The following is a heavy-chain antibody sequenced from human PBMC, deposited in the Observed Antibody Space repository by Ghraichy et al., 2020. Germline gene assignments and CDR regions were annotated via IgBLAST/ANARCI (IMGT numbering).Heavy chain of an antibody. J-gene: IGHJ4*02. CDR1: GFTFDRYA. CDR3: AKEHNYFDSSGP. V-gene: IGHV3-23*01. CDR2: IGGAGSAT. D-gene: IGHD3-22*01. Sequence: GGSLRLSCATSGFTFDRYAMSWFRQAPGKGPEWVAAIGGAGSATFYADSVKGRFTISRDNSKNTLFLQMSSLGAEDTALYYCAKEHNYFDSSGPWGQGTLVTVSS.